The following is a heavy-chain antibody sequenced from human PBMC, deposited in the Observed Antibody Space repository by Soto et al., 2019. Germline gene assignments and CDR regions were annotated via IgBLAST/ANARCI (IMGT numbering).Heavy chain of an antibody. J-gene: IGHJ4*02. CDR3: ARTLRYFDWAVGY. CDR1: GFTFSSYW. D-gene: IGHD3-9*01. Sequence: VQLVESGGGLVQPGGSLRLSCAASGFTFSSYWMSWVRQAPGKGLEWVANIKQDGSEKYYVDSVKGRFTISRDNAKNSLNLQMNSLRAEDTAVYYCARTLRYFDWAVGYWGQGTLVTVSS. V-gene: IGHV3-7*05. CDR2: IKQDGSEK.